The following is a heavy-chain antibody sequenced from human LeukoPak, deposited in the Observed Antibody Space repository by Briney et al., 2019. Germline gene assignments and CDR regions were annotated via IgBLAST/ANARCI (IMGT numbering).Heavy chain of an antibody. V-gene: IGHV4-30-4*08. J-gene: IGHJ4*02. D-gene: IGHD1-26*01. CDR1: GGSISSGDYY. Sequence: PSETLSLTCTVSGGSISSGDYYWSWIRQPPGKGLEWIGYTYYSGSTYYNPSLKSRVTISVDTSKNQFSLKLSSVTAADTAVYYCARDSRLWFGGSYAFDYWGQGTLVTVSS. CDR3: ARDSRLWFGGSYAFDY. CDR2: TYYSGST.